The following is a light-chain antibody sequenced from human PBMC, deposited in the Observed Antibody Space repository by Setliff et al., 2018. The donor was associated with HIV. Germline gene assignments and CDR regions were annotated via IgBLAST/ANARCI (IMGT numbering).Light chain of an antibody. Sequence: AIRMTQSPSSFSASTGDRVTITCRASQGISSSLAWYQQKPGKAPKLLIFAASTLQSGVPSRFSGSGSGTDFTLTISCLQSEDFATYYCQQYDSYPRTFGGGTKVDIK. CDR3: QQYDSYPRT. V-gene: IGKV1-8*01. CDR1: QGISSS. J-gene: IGKJ4*01. CDR2: AAS.